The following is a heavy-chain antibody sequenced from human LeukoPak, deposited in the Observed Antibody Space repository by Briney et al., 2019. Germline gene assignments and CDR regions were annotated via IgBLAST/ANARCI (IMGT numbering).Heavy chain of an antibody. V-gene: IGHV3-21*01. CDR3: ARDNGITMIRGVSGAFDY. CDR1: GFTFSTYN. J-gene: IGHJ4*02. D-gene: IGHD3-10*01. Sequence: GGSLKLSCAASGFTFSTYNMNWVRQAPGKGLEWVSSISSGSSYIYYADSVKGRFTISRDNAKNSLYLQMNSLRAEDTAVYYCARDNGITMIRGVSGAFDYWGQGSLVTVSS. CDR2: ISSGSSYI.